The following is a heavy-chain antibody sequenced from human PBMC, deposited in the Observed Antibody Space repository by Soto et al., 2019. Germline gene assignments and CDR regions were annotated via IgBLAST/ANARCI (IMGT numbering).Heavy chain of an antibody. CDR2: ISYSGST. Sequence: PSETLSLTCTVSGGSISSHYWSWIRQPPGGGLEWIGYISYSGSTNYNPSLKSRVTTSVDTSKNQFSLKLSSVTAADTAVYYCARGRPDFYYFDYWGQGTLVTVSS. J-gene: IGHJ4*02. CDR3: ARGRPDFYYFDY. D-gene: IGHD6-6*01. V-gene: IGHV4-59*08. CDR1: GGSISSHY.